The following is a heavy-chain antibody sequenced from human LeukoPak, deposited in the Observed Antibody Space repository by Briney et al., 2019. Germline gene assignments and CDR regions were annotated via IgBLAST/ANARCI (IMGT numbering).Heavy chain of an antibody. CDR2: IYYSGST. CDR1: GGSISSSSYY. D-gene: IGHD6-19*01. Sequence: SETLSLTCTVSGGSISSSSYYWGWIRQPPGKGLEWIGSIYYSGSTYYNPSLKSRVTISVDTSKNQFSLKLSSVTAADTAVYYCASLEHGPFGYSSGWYENYFYYMDVWGKGTTVTISS. J-gene: IGHJ6*03. CDR3: ASLEHGPFGYSSGWYENYFYYMDV. V-gene: IGHV4-39*07.